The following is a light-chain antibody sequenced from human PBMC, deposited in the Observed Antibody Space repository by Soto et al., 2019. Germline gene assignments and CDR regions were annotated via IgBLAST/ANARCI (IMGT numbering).Light chain of an antibody. Sequence: AIQMTQSPCSLSASVGDGVTITCRASQGIRNDLGWYQQKPGKAPKLLIYAASTLQSGVPSRFSGSGSGTDFTLTISSLQPEDFATYYCLQDYHHPLIFGGGTKVEIE. CDR1: QGIRND. CDR2: AAS. CDR3: LQDYHHPLI. J-gene: IGKJ4*01. V-gene: IGKV1-6*01.